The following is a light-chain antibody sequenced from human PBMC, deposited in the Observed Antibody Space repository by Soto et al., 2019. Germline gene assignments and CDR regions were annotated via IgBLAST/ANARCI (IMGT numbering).Light chain of an antibody. CDR2: DVY. CDR3: ASYISSDTLGV. J-gene: IGLJ2*01. Sequence: QSVLTQPASVSGSPGQSITISCTGTSSDVGAYNYVSWYQQHPGKAPKLLIYDVYSRPSGVSNRFSGSKSGNTASLTISGLQAEDEADYYCASYISSDTLGVFGGGTKLTVL. CDR1: SSDVGAYNY. V-gene: IGLV2-14*03.